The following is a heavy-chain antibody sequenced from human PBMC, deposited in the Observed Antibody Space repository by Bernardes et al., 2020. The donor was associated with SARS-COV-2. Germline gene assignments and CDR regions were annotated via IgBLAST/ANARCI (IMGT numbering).Heavy chain of an antibody. CDR3: ARVYCSSTSCYSNYYYFGMDV. D-gene: IGHD2-2*01. CDR2: VSYHGSNK. Sequence: GGSLRLSCAASGFTFSDYAMHWVRQAPGKGLEWVALVSYHGSNKYYADSVKGRFTISRDNSKNTLSLQMNSLTAEDTAVYYCARVYCSSTSCYSNYYYFGMDVWGQGTTVTVSS. J-gene: IGHJ6*02. V-gene: IGHV3-30-3*01. CDR1: GFTFSDYA.